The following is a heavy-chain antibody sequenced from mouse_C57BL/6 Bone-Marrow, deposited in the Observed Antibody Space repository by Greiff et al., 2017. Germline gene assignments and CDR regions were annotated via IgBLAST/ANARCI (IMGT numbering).Heavy chain of an antibody. D-gene: IGHD1-2*01. J-gene: IGHJ2*01. CDR2: IHPNSGST. CDR1: GYTFTSYW. CDR3: ARKGYYGPGVYFDD. V-gene: IGHV1-64*01. Sequence: QVQLKQPGAELVKPGASVKLSCKASGYTFTSYWMHWVKQRPGQGLEWIGMIHPNSGSTNYNEKFKSKATLTVDKSSSTAYMQLSSLTSEDSAVYYCARKGYYGPGVYFDDWGQGTTLTVSS.